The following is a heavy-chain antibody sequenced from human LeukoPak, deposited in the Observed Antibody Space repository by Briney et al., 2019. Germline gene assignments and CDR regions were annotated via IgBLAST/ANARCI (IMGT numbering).Heavy chain of an antibody. V-gene: IGHV4-39*01. J-gene: IGHJ6*03. Sequence: SETLSLTCTVSGGSIYSSTYYWGWIRQPPGKGLEWIGSIYYSGSTYYNPSLKSRVTISVDTSKNQFSLKLSSVTAADTAVYYCARRGISQGYYMDVWGKGTTVTISS. D-gene: IGHD6-13*01. CDR2: IYYSGST. CDR1: GGSIYSSTYY. CDR3: ARRGISQGYYMDV.